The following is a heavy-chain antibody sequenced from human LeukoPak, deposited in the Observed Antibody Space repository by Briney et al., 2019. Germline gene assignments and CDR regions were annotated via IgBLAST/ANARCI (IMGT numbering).Heavy chain of an antibody. Sequence: ASVKVSCSTSGYTFTHYYIHWVRQAPGPGLEWMGWINPNSGETNSAQKFQGRVTMTGDTSISTAYMELRRVTSDDTAVYYCARDRDYSNTERGFDYWGQGTLVTVSS. D-gene: IGHD4-11*01. J-gene: IGHJ4*02. CDR1: GYTFTHYY. CDR3: ARDRDYSNTERGFDY. V-gene: IGHV1-2*02. CDR2: INPNSGET.